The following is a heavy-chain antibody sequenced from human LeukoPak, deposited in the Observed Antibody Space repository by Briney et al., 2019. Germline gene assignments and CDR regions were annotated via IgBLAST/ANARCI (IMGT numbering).Heavy chain of an antibody. CDR3: ARDSGREYGADY. V-gene: IGHV4-59*01. Sequence: PSETLSLTCTVSGGSIGSYDWSWIRQPPGKGLEWIGYIYYSGSTNYNPSLKSRVTISVDTSKNQFSLKLSSVTAADTAVYYCARDSGREYGADYWGQGTLVTVSS. CDR1: GGSIGSYD. D-gene: IGHD4-17*01. J-gene: IGHJ4*02. CDR2: IYYSGST.